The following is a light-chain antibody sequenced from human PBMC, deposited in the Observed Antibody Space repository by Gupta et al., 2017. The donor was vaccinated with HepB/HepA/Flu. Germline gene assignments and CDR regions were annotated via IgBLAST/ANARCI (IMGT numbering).Light chain of an antibody. CDR3: QHRAIWPLT. Sequence: EIVLTQSPATLSLSPGERATLSCRASQSVNNYLIWYQQKPGQAPRLLIYDASTRATGIPARFSGSGSGTDFTLTISSLEPEDFAVYYCQHRAIWPLTFGQGTRLEIK. V-gene: IGKV3-11*01. CDR1: QSVNNY. CDR2: DAS. J-gene: IGKJ5*01.